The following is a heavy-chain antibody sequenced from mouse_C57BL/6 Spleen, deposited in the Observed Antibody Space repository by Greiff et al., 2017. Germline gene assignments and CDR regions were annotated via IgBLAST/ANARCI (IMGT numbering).Heavy chain of an antibody. CDR2: IDPSDSYT. D-gene: IGHD1-1*01. J-gene: IGHJ4*01. CDR1: GYTFTSYW. V-gene: IGHV1-59*01. CDR3: ARPTVKMCY. Sequence: QVQLQQPGAELVRPGTSVKLSCKASGYTFTSYWMHWVKQRPGQGLEWIGVIDPSDSYTNYNQKFKGKATLTVDKSSSTAYMQLSSLTSEDSAVYYCARPTVKMCYWGQGASVTVAS.